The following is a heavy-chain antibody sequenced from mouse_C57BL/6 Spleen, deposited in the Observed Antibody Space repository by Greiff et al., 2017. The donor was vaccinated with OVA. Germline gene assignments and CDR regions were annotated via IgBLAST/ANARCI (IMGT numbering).Heavy chain of an antibody. D-gene: IGHD1-1*01. CDR1: GYAFSSSW. V-gene: IGHV1-82*01. J-gene: IGHJ3*01. CDR2: IYPGDGDT. CDR3: AREFYGSSWFAY. Sequence: QVQLKQSGPELVKPGASVKISCKASGYAFSSSWMNWVKQRPGKGLEWIGRIYPGDGDTHYNGKFKGKATLTADKYSSPAYMQLSSLTSEDSAVYFSAREFYGSSWFAYWGQGTLVTVSA.